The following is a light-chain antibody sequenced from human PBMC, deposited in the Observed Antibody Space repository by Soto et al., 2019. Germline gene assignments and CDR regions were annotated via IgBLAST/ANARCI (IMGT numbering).Light chain of an antibody. CDR2: LAS. V-gene: IGKV3-20*01. CDR1: QIVSSNY. Sequence: EIVLTQSPGTLSLSPGERATLSCRASQIVSSNYLTCYQQKPGQAPRLRMYLASTRATGITDRFSGSGSGTDFKLTISCLEPEDFAVYYCQQYCSSPQTFGQGTKVEIK. CDR3: QQYCSSPQT. J-gene: IGKJ1*01.